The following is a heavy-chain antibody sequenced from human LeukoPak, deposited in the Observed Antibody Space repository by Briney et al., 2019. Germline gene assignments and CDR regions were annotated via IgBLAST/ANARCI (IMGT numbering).Heavy chain of an antibody. V-gene: IGHV1-69*06. CDR2: IIPIFGTA. CDR1: GGTFSSYA. J-gene: IGHJ4*02. CDR3: ARHYYDSSGYYSIDY. D-gene: IGHD3-22*01. Sequence: ASVKVSCKASGGTFSSYAISWVRQAPGQGLEWMGGIIPIFGTANYAQKFQGRVTITADKSTSTAYMELSSLRSEDTAVYYCARHYYDSSGYYSIDYWGQGTLVTVSS.